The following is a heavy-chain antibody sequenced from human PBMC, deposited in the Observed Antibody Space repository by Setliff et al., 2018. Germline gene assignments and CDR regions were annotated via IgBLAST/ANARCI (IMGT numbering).Heavy chain of an antibody. V-gene: IGHV4-39*01. CDR3: VRSAVYCASDCYPRYFDS. CDR2: IYYRGDT. CDR1: GASLSSGTYY. D-gene: IGHD2-21*01. J-gene: IGHJ4*02. Sequence: PSETLSLTCTVSGASLSSGTYYWGWIRQPPGKGLEWIGRIYYRGDTYYNASLKGRLTISVDTAQNQFSLRLTSVTAADTAVYYCVRSAVYCASDCYPRYFDSWGQGTLVNVSS.